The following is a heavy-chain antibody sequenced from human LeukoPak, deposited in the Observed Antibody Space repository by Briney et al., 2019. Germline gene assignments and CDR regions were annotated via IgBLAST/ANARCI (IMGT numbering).Heavy chain of an antibody. V-gene: IGHV4-39*07. D-gene: IGHD3-22*01. CDR1: GGSIRSTTYY. CDR2: IYYSGNT. J-gene: IGHJ4*02. Sequence: PETLSLTCSVSGGSIRSTTYYWGWIRQPLGKGLEWIGSIYYSGNTYYSPSLMSRVTISVDTSKNQFSLNLSSVTAADTAVYFCARAPHFFDTSGSRYYFDYWGQGALVTVSS. CDR3: ARAPHFFDTSGSRYYFDY.